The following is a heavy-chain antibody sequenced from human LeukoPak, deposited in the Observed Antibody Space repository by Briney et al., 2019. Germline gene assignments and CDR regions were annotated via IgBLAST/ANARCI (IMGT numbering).Heavy chain of an antibody. CDR2: IYPRDSET. V-gene: IGHV5-51*01. J-gene: IGHJ4*02. D-gene: IGHD3-10*01. Sequence: GESLKISCKGSGYNFINYWIGWVRQVPGKGLEWMGIIYPRDSETRYRPSFRGQVTILVDKSINAAYLQWSSLKASDTAIYYCATRYGSGTYYPFDYWGQGTLVTVSS. CDR3: ATRYGSGTYYPFDY. CDR1: GYNFINYW.